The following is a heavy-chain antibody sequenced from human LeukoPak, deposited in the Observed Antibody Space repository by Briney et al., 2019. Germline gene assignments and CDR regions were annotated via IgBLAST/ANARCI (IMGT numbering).Heavy chain of an antibody. J-gene: IGHJ5*02. Sequence: PGGSLRLSCAASGFTLCSYVMSWVRQAPGKGLVWVSGINPDGSYTHYADSVKGRFTIFRDDAKNTLYLQMNSLRVEDTAVYYCANYWYPWGQGTLVTVSS. D-gene: IGHD2-8*02. CDR1: GFTLCSYV. CDR2: INPDGSYT. V-gene: IGHV3-74*01. CDR3: ANYWYP.